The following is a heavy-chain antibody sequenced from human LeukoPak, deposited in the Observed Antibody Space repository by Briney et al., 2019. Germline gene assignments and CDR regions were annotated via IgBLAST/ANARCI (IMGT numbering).Heavy chain of an antibody. V-gene: IGHV3-30-3*01. D-gene: IGHD2-2*03. Sequence: PGRPLRLSCAASGFTFSSYAMHWVRQAPGKGLEWVAVISYDGSNKYYADSVKGRFTISRDNSKNTLYLQMNSLRAEDTAVYYCARDGYCSSTRCYSVDDWFDPWGQGTLVTVSS. CDR1: GFTFSSYA. CDR2: ISYDGSNK. CDR3: ARDGYCSSTRCYSVDDWFDP. J-gene: IGHJ5*02.